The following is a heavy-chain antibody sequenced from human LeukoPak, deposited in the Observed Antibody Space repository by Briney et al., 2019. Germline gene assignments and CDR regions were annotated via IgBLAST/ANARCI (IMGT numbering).Heavy chain of an antibody. CDR3: ARGTGYCSSTSCYHGYYYYYYGMDV. V-gene: IGHV4-59*01. CDR2: IYYSGST. D-gene: IGHD2-2*01. CDR1: GGSMSPYH. J-gene: IGHJ6*02. Sequence: SETLSLTCTVSGGSMSPYHWGWIRQPPGKGLEWIGYIYYSGSTNYNPSLKSRVTISVDTSKNQFSLKLSSVAAADTAVYYCARGTGYCSSTSCYHGYYYYYYGMDVWGQGTTVTVSS.